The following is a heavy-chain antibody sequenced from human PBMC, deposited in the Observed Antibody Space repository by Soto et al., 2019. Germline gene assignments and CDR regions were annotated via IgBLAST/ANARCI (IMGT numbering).Heavy chain of an antibody. CDR2: IIPIFGTA. V-gene: IGHV1-69*13. D-gene: IGHD6-13*01. CDR1: GGTFSSYA. CDR3: ARDGQDNEGIAAARPLGYYYGMNV. J-gene: IGHJ6*02. Sequence: SVKVSCKASGGTFSSYAISWVRQAPGQGLGWMGGIIPIFGTANYAQKMQGRVTITADESTSTAYMELRSLRCEDTAVCYCARDGQDNEGIAAARPLGYYYGMNVWGQGTTVTVSS.